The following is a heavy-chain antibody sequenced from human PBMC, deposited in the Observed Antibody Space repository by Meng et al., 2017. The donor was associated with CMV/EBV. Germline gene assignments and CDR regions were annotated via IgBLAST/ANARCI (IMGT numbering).Heavy chain of an antibody. V-gene: IGHV3-66*02. Sequence: GESLKISCAASGFTVSSNYMSWVRQAPGKGLEWVSVIYSGGSTYYADSVKGRFTISRDNSKNTLYLQMNSLRAEDTAVYYCAREPGYCSSTSCYTSHYYYGMDVWGQETTVTVSS. D-gene: IGHD2-2*02. J-gene: IGHJ6*02. CDR3: AREPGYCSSTSCYTSHYYYGMDV. CDR2: IYSGGST. CDR1: GFTVSSNY.